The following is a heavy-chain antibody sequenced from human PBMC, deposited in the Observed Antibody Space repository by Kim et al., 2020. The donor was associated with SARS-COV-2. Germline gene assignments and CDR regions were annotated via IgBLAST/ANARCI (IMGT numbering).Heavy chain of an antibody. CDR3: ASPDYGSGSYLGNIEDAFDI. Sequence: GGSLRLSCAASGFTFSSYAMHWVRQAPGKGLEWVAVISYDGSNKYYADSVKGRFTISRDNSKNTLYLQMNSLRAEDTAVYYCASPDYGSGSYLGNIEDAFDIWGQGTMVTVSS. J-gene: IGHJ3*02. CDR1: GFTFSSYA. V-gene: IGHV3-30-3*01. CDR2: ISYDGSNK. D-gene: IGHD3-10*01.